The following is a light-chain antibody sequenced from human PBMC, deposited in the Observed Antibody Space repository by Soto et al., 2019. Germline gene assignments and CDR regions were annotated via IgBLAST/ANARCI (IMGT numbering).Light chain of an antibody. CDR3: CSYSVTNSLE. J-gene: IGLJ3*02. CDR2: DVS. CDR1: RSDVGGYDY. Sequence: QSALTQPAYVSGSPGQSITTSCAGSRSDVGGYDYVSWYQQHRGKPPKLIIFDVSHRPSGISIRFSGSKSGYTASLTISGLQTEDEADYYCCSYSVTNSLEFGGGTKLAV. V-gene: IGLV2-14*03.